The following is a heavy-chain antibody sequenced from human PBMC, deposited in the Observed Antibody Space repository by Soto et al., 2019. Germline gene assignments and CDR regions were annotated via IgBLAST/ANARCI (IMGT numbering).Heavy chain of an antibody. CDR3: ARVRDADTAMVKWYYFDY. D-gene: IGHD5-18*01. Sequence: PSETLSLTCTVSGVSISSYYWSWIRQAPGKGLEWIGYIYYSGSTNYNPSLKSRVTISVDTSKNQFSLKLSSVTAADTAVYYCARVRDADTAMVKWYYFDYWRQGTLVTVSS. CDR1: GVSISSYY. CDR2: IYYSGST. V-gene: IGHV4-59*01. J-gene: IGHJ4*02.